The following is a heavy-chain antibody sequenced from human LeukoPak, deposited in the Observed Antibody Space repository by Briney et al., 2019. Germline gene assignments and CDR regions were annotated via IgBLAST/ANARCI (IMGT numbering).Heavy chain of an antibody. CDR3: ARDPPYFFDSSGYYYFDY. Sequence: EASVKVSCKASGYTFTSYGISWVRQAPGQGLEWMGWISGYKGNTDYAQKLQGRVTMTTDTSTSTAYMELRSLRSDDTAVYYCARDPPYFFDSSGYYYFDYWGQGTLVTVSS. V-gene: IGHV1-18*01. D-gene: IGHD3-22*01. J-gene: IGHJ4*02. CDR2: ISGYKGNT. CDR1: GYTFTSYG.